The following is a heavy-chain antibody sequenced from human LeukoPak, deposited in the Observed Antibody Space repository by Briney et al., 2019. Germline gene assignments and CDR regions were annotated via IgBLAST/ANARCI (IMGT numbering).Heavy chain of an antibody. D-gene: IGHD3-10*01. J-gene: IGHJ6*02. V-gene: IGHV3-30*18. Sequence: PGRSLRLSCAASGFTFSSYGMHWVRQAPGKGLEWVAVISYDGSNKYYADSVKGRFTISRDNSKNTLYLQMNSLRAEDTAVDYCAKDRGLWFPHGMDVWGQGTTVTVSS. CDR1: GFTFSSYG. CDR2: ISYDGSNK. CDR3: AKDRGLWFPHGMDV.